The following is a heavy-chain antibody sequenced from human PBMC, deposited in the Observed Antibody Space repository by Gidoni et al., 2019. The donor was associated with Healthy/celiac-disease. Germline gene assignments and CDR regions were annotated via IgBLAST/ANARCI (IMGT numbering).Heavy chain of an antibody. D-gene: IGHD2-2*01. CDR2: IYYRGST. J-gene: IGHJ6*03. CDR1: GGAISSYC. CDR3: ARGIVVVPAAMVGYYYYYYMDV. V-gene: IGHV4-59*01. Sequence: VQLQESGPGLAKPSETLSLTCTVSGGAISSYCRSWDRQTPGKGLECIGYIYYRGSTIYNPSLKSRVTISVDTSKNQFSLKLISVTAADTAVYFCARGIVVVPAAMVGYYYYYYMDVWGKGPPVTVSS.